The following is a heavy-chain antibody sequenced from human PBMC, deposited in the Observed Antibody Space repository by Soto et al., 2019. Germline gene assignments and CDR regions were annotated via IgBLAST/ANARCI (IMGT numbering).Heavy chain of an antibody. D-gene: IGHD6-13*01. CDR3: AQVGYSSSWYWFDP. V-gene: IGHV1-18*01. J-gene: IGHJ5*02. CDR1: GYTFTSYG. CDR2: ISAYNGNT. Sequence: ASVKVSCKASGYTFTSYGISWVRQAPGQGLEWMGWISAYNGNTNYAQKLQGRVTMTTDTSTSTAYMELRSLRSDDTAVYYRAQVGYSSSWYWFDPWGQGTLVTVSS.